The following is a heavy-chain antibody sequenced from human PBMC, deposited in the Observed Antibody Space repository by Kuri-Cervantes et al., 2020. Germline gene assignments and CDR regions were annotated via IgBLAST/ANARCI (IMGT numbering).Heavy chain of an antibody. CDR3: ARQELGYCSGGSCYSGGTLFDY. CDR2: TWYDGSNK. CDR1: GCTFSSYG. V-gene: IGHV3-33*01. D-gene: IGHD2-15*01. Sequence: GGSLRLSCAASGCTFSSYGMHWVRQAPGKELEWVAVTWYDGSNKYYADSVKGRFAISRDNSKNSLYLQMNSLRAEDTAVYYCARQELGYCSGGSCYSGGTLFDYWGQGTLVTVSS. J-gene: IGHJ4*02.